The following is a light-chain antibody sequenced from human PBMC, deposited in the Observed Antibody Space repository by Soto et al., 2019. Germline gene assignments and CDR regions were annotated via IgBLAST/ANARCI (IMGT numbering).Light chain of an antibody. CDR3: QQYGSSRT. CDR1: QDVPRSY. CDR2: GAS. J-gene: IGKJ1*01. Sequence: EIVLTQSPGTLSLSPGEGATLSCRASQDVPRSYLACYQQKPGQAPRLLIYGASIRATGIPDRFSGSGSGTDFTLTISRLEPEDFAVYYCQQYGSSRTFGQGTKVEIK. V-gene: IGKV3-20*01.